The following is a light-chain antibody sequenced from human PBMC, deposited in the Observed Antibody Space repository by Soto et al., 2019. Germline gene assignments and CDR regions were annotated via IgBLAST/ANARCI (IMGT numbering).Light chain of an antibody. V-gene: IGKV3-20*01. CDR2: GVS. J-gene: IGKJ1*01. CDR1: QSINTRY. Sequence: EIVLTQSPGTLSLSPGERATLSCRASQSINTRYLGWYQQKPGQAPRLLIYGVSSRATGIPDRFSGSGSGTDFPLTISRLEPEDFALYFCQQYGSSPRTFGQGTKVEI. CDR3: QQYGSSPRT.